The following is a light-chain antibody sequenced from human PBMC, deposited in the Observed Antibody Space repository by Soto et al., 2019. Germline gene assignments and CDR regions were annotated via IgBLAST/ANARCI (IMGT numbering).Light chain of an antibody. CDR3: SSYTSSSPYV. CDR1: SSDIGGYNY. CDR2: DVS. Sequence: QSVLTQPRSVSGSPGQSVTISCTGTSSDIGGYNYVSWYQQHPDKAPKLMIYDVSNRPSGVSNRFSGSKSGNTASLTISGLQAEDEADYYCSSYTSSSPYVFGTGTKVTVL. J-gene: IGLJ1*01. V-gene: IGLV2-14*03.